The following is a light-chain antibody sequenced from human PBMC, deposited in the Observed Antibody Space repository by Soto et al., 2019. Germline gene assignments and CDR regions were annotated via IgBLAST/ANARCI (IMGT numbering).Light chain of an antibody. V-gene: IGKV3-11*01. CDR1: QSINNY. CDR2: DAS. CDR3: QQRSNWRGT. J-gene: IGKJ4*02. Sequence: EIVLTQSPATLSFSPGERATLSCRASQSINNYLAWYQQKPGQAPRLLIYDASNRATGIPARFSGSGSGTDFTLTITSLEPEDFAVYYCQQRSNWRGTFGEGTKVEIK.